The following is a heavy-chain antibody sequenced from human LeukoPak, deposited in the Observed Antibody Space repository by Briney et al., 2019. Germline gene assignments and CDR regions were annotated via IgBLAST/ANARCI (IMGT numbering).Heavy chain of an antibody. J-gene: IGHJ6*03. Sequence: PSETLSLTCTVSGDSISSSSSYWGWIRQPPGEGLEWIGSIYYSGSTYYNTSLKSRVTISVDKSKNQFSLKLSSVTAADTAVYYCARGGPYYYMDVWGKGTTVTVSS. CDR2: IYYSGST. V-gene: IGHV4-39*07. D-gene: IGHD3-16*01. CDR1: GDSISSSSSY. CDR3: ARGGPYYYMDV.